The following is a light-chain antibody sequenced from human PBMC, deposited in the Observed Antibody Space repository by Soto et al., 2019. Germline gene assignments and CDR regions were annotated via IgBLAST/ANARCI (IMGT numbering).Light chain of an antibody. V-gene: IGLV2-14*01. J-gene: IGLJ2*01. CDR2: DVS. CDR3: SSYTSSSTLL. CDR1: SSDVGGYNY. Sequence: QSALTQPRSVSGSPGQSVTISCTGTSSDVGGYNYVSWYQQHPGKAPKLMIYDVSKRPSGVSYRFSGSKSGNTASLTISGLQAEDEADYYCSSYTSSSTLLFGGGTKLTVL.